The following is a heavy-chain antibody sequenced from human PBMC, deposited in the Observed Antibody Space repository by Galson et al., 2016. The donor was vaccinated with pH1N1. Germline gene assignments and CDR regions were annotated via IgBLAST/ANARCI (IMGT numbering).Heavy chain of an antibody. CDR2: IIPILGAP. CDR1: RVTFINYA. CDR3: ARMSSGYNTIDS. J-gene: IGHJ4*02. Sequence: SVKVSCKASRVTFINYAFSWVRQAPGKGLEWMGGIIPILGAPNYAQNFQGRVTISTDKSTTTAYMELTGLTSGDTAIYYCARMSSGYNTIDSWGQGTLITVSS. V-gene: IGHV1-69*10. D-gene: IGHD6-25*01.